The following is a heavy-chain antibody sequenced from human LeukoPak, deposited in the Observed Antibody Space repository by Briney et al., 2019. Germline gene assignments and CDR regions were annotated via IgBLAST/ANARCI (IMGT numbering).Heavy chain of an antibody. CDR3: TTSSGSYSRKIYYFDC. J-gene: IGHJ4*02. V-gene: IGHV3-15*01. CDR2: IKSKTDGGTT. CDR1: GFTFSNAW. D-gene: IGHD3-10*01. Sequence: GGSLRLSCAASGFTFSNAWMSWVRQAPGKGLEWVGRIKSKTDGGTTDYAAPVKGRFTISRDDSKNTLYLQMNSLKTEDTAVYYCTTSSGSYSRKIYYFDCWGQGTLVTVSS.